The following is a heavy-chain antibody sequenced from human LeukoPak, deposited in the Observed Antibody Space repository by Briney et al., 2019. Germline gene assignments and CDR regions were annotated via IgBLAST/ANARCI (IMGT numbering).Heavy chain of an antibody. V-gene: IGHV1-46*01. J-gene: IGHJ4*02. CDR1: GYTFSNYY. D-gene: IGHD5-24*01. Sequence: ASVKVSCKASGYTFSNYYMHWVRQAPGQGLEWMGVINPSGGSTSYAQKFQGRVTMTRDTSTSTVYMELSSLRSEDTAVYYCARDWAATTDKAVYYFDYWGQGTLVTVSS. CDR3: ARDWAATTDKAVYYFDY. CDR2: INPSGGST.